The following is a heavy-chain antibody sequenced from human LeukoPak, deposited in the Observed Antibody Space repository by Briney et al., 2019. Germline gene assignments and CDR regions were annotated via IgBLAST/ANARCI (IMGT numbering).Heavy chain of an antibody. D-gene: IGHD4-17*01. CDR1: GFTFSSYG. J-gene: IGHJ4*02. Sequence: GRSLGLSCAASGFTFSSYGMHWVRQAPGKGLEWVAVISYDGSNKYYADSVKGRFTISRDNSKNTLYLQMNSLRAEDTAVYYCAKLYGDYADYWGQGTLVTVSS. V-gene: IGHV3-30*18. CDR3: AKLYGDYADY. CDR2: ISYDGSNK.